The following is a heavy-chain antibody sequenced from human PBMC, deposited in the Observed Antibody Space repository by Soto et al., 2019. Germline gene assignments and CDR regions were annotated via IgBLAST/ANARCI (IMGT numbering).Heavy chain of an antibody. CDR3: ATHREYSSSWYPRPGMDV. D-gene: IGHD6-13*01. Sequence: ESLKISCKGSGYSFTSYWIGWVRQMPGKGLEWMGIIYPGDSDTRYSPSFQGQVTISADKSISTAYLQWSSLKASDTAMYYCATHREYSSSWYPRPGMDVWGQGTTVTVSS. CDR2: IYPGDSDT. V-gene: IGHV5-51*01. CDR1: GYSFTSYW. J-gene: IGHJ6*02.